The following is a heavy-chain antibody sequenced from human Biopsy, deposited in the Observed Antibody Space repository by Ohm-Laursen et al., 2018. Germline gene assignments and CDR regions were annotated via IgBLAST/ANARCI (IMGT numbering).Heavy chain of an antibody. Sequence: ASVKVSCKASGYKFTSYGMSWVRQAPGQGFEWMGRISGYNGNTNYAQKFQGRITMTIDAATSTGYMDLRSLKSDDTAVYYCARIAAAGWDDYWGLGALVTVSS. J-gene: IGHJ4*02. CDR2: ISGYNGNT. D-gene: IGHD6-25*01. CDR1: GYKFTSYG. CDR3: ARIAAAGWDDY. V-gene: IGHV1-18*01.